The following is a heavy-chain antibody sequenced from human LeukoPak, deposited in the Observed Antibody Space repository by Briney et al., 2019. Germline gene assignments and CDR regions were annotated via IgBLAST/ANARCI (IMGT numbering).Heavy chain of an antibody. CDR3: AKGGGGRLIYYYYMDV. CDR1: GFTFSDYY. Sequence: GGSLRLSCAASGFTFSDYYMSWIRQTPGKGLEWVSSISWNSDSIDYANSVKGRFTISRDNAKNSLYLQMNSLRTEDMALYYCAKGGGGRLIYYYYMDVWGKGTTVTVSS. D-gene: IGHD3-16*01. J-gene: IGHJ6*03. V-gene: IGHV3-9*03. CDR2: ISWNSDSI.